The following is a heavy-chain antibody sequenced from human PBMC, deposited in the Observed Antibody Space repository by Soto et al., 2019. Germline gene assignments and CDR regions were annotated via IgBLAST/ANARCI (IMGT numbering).Heavy chain of an antibody. J-gene: IGHJ4*02. CDR1: GYTFTSYG. CDR2: LSGYNGDT. Sequence: ASVKVSCKASGYTFTSYGISWVRQAPGQGLERMGWLSGYNGDTNYAQKLQGRVTMSTDASTSTAYMELRSLRSDDTAVYYCARDPGASTVTIDYWGQGTLVTVSS. V-gene: IGHV1-18*01. D-gene: IGHD4-17*01. CDR3: ARDPGASTVTIDY.